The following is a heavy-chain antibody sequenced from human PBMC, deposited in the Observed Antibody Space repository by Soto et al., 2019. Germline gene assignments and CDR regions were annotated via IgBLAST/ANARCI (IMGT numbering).Heavy chain of an antibody. D-gene: IGHD2-21*02. CDR2: ISAYNDKT. Sequence: GASVKVSCKAFDNSFTTHGINWVRQAPGQGLEWKGWISAYNDKTNYTQKIQDRVTMTTDTPTSTAYMELRSLSSDDTAVYYCARAHHCGGDCYYPQFEYWGRGTLVTVSS. CDR1: DNSFTTHG. V-gene: IGHV1-18*01. CDR3: ARAHHCGGDCYYPQFEY. J-gene: IGHJ4*02.